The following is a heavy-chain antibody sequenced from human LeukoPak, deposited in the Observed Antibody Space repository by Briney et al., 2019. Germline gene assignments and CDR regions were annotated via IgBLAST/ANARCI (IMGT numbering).Heavy chain of an antibody. CDR3: ARLGGPRAALWGARSYGGYSYGYFDY. CDR2: INHSGST. CDR1: GGSFSGYY. Sequence: KTSETLSLTCAVYGGSFSGYYWSWIRQPPGKGLEWIGEINHSGSTNYNPSLKSRVTISVDTSKNQFSLKLSSVTAADTAVYYCARLGGPRAALWGARSYGGYSYGYFDYWGQGTLVTVSS. D-gene: IGHD5-18*01. J-gene: IGHJ4*02. V-gene: IGHV4-34*01.